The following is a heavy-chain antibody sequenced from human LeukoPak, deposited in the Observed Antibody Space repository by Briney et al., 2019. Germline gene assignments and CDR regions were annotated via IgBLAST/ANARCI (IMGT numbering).Heavy chain of an antibody. Sequence: PGGSLRLSCAASGFPFSSYAMSWVRQAPGKGLEWVSGISGGGSSTYYAASVKGRFSISRDNSKNTLYLQMNSLRAEDTAVYYCAKVGFGSSFYYGMDVWGQGTTATVSS. J-gene: IGHJ6*02. CDR1: GFPFSSYA. CDR3: AKVGFGSSFYYGMDV. D-gene: IGHD6-6*01. V-gene: IGHV3-23*01. CDR2: ISGGGSST.